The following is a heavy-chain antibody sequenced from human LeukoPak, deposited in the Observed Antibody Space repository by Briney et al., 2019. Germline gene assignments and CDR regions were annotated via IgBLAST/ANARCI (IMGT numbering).Heavy chain of an antibody. CDR1: GFTFSSYG. CDR3: ARVGLGSSTRRSTSDFDY. V-gene: IGHV3-23*01. CDR2: ISGSGDRT. D-gene: IGHD2-2*01. J-gene: IGHJ4*02. Sequence: GGSLRFSCAASGFTFSSYGMSWVRQAPGKGLEWVSVISGSGDRTYYADSVKGRFTISRDNSKNTLYLQMNSLRAEDTAVYYCARVGLGSSTRRSTSDFDYWGQGTLVTVSS.